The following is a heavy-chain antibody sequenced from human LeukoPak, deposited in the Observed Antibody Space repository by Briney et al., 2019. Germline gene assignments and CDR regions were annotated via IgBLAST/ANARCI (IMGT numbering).Heavy chain of an antibody. Sequence: PGGSLRLSCRASGFIFSSYALNWVRGAPGQGLEWVSSISSSSGDIYYTDSVKGRFTISRDNARKSLYLQMNSLRVEDTAVYYCVRDYGGSSGAFDLWGQGTMVTVSS. CDR1: GFIFSSYA. D-gene: IGHD4-23*01. CDR2: ISSSSGDI. J-gene: IGHJ3*01. V-gene: IGHV3-21*01. CDR3: VRDYGGSSGAFDL.